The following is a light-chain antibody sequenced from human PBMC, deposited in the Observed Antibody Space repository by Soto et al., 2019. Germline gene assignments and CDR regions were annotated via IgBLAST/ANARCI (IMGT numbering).Light chain of an antibody. V-gene: IGLV2-14*01. CDR2: EVS. Sequence: QSALTQPASVSGSPGQSITISCTGTSSDVGGYNYVSRYQQHPGKAPKLMIYEVSNRPSGVSNRFSGSKSGNTASLTISGLQAEDEADYYCSSYASGSTLVVFGGGTKLTVL. J-gene: IGLJ3*02. CDR1: SSDVGGYNY. CDR3: SSYASGSTLVV.